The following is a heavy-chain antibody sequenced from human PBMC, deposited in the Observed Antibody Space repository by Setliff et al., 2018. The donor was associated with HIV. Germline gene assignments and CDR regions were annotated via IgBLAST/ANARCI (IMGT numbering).Heavy chain of an antibody. D-gene: IGHD2-15*01. CDR1: GFTFSDDY. J-gene: IGHJ4*02. CDR2: ISGSGSVI. Sequence: GGSLRLSCAASGFTFSDDYMSWIRQIPGKGLEWVSYISGSGSVIFYADSVKDRFTISRDNAKNSLYLQMNSLRAEDTAVYYCARVMEDCINGNCYVFDYWGQGTLVTVSS. CDR3: ARVMEDCINGNCYVFDY. V-gene: IGHV3-11*01.